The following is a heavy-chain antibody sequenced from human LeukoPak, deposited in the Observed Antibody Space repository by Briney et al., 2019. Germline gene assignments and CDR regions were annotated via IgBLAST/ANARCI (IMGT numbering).Heavy chain of an antibody. Sequence: GGSLRLSCAASGFTFSSYAMSWVRQAPGKGLEWVSAISGSGGSAYYADSVKGRFTISRDNSKNTLYLQMNSLRAEDTAVYYCAKGLVVVVESDYWGQGTLVTVSS. CDR1: GFTFSSYA. D-gene: IGHD3-22*01. CDR2: ISGSGGSA. J-gene: IGHJ4*02. CDR3: AKGLVVVVESDY. V-gene: IGHV3-23*01.